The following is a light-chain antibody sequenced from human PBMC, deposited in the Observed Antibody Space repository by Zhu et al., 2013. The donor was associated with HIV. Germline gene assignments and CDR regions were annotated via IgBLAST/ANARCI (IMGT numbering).Light chain of an antibody. J-gene: IGKJ1*01. CDR2: WAS. Sequence: DIVMTQSPDSLAVSLGERATINCKSSQSVLYSSNNKNYLAWYQQNPGQPPKLLIYWASTRESGVPDRFSGSGSGTDFTLTISSLQAEDVAVYYCQHFXNWPPWTFGQGTKVE. CDR3: QHFXNWPPWT. CDR1: QSVLYSSNNKNY. V-gene: IGKV4-1*01.